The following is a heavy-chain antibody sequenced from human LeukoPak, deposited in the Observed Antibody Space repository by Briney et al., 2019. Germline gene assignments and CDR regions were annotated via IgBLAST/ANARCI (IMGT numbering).Heavy chain of an antibody. J-gene: IGHJ6*03. CDR1: GYTFTSYD. Sequence: ASVKVSCKASGYTFTSYDINWVRQATGQGLEWMGWMNHNSGNTGFAQKFQGRVTMTRNTSISTAYMELSSLRSEDTAVYYCARGPTQVVVLGYYYMDVWGKGTTVTVSS. V-gene: IGHV1-8*01. CDR3: ARGPTQVVVLGYYYMDV. CDR2: MNHNSGNT. D-gene: IGHD2-2*01.